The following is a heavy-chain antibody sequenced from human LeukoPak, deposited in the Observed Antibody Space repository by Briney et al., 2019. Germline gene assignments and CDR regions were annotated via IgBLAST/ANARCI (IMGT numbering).Heavy chain of an antibody. J-gene: IGHJ4*02. CDR3: ARDQSFGSGSYQDY. CDR2: ISAYNGNT. V-gene: IGHV1-18*01. Sequence: GASVKVSCKAYGYTFSSYGISWIRQAPGQGLEWMGYISAYNGNTNYAQKFQGRVSMTTDTPTRTADMELRSLTSDDTAVYYCARDQSFGSGSYQDYWGQGTLVTVSS. CDR1: GYTFSSYG. D-gene: IGHD3-10*01.